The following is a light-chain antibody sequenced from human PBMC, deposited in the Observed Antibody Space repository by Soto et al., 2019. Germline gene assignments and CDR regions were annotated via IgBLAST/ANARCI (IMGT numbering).Light chain of an antibody. CDR3: KQSYNTGA. CDR1: QSISGY. CDR2: AAS. J-gene: IGKJ1*01. V-gene: IGKV1-39*01. Sequence: DIQMTQSPSSLSASVGDRVTITCRASQSISGYLNWYQQKPGKAPKLLIYAASSLQSGVPSRFSGSGSGTDVTLTISSLQPEDCATYYCKQSYNTGAFGQGTKVEIK.